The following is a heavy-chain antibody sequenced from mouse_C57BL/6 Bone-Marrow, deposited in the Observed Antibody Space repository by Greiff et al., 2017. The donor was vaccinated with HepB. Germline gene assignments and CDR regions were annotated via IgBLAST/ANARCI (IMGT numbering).Heavy chain of an antibody. J-gene: IGHJ1*03. CDR3: ARRGNYPRWYFDV. Sequence: QVQLQQPGAELVKPGASVKMSCKASGYTFTSYWITWVKQRPGQGLEWIGDIYPGSGSTNYNEKFKSKATLTVDTSSGTAYMQLSSLTSEDSPVYCCARRGNYPRWYFDVWGTGTTVTVSS. V-gene: IGHV1-55*01. CDR1: GYTFTSYW. D-gene: IGHD2-1*01. CDR2: IYPGSGST.